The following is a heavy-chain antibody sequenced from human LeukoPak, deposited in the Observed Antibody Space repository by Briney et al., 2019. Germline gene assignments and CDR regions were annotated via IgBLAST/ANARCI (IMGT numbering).Heavy chain of an antibody. V-gene: IGHV5-51*01. CDR3: ARYSQPLPEGNWFDP. Sequence: GESLKISCKGSGYSFTSYWIGWVRPMPGKGLEWMGIIYPGDSDTRYSPSFQGQVTISADKSISTAYLQWSSLKASDTAMYYCARYSQPLPEGNWFDPWGQGTLVTVSS. CDR1: GYSFTSYW. D-gene: IGHD5-18*01. J-gene: IGHJ5*02. CDR2: IYPGDSDT.